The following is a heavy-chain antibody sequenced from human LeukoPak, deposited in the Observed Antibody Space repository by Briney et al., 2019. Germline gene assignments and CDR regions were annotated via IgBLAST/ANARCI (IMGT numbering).Heavy chain of an antibody. J-gene: IGHJ3*01. CDR1: GGSITHSY. CDR3: ARIFDRDV. Sequence: SETLSLICTVSGGSITHSYWSWIRQSAGTGMEWIGRIHATGTTNYNPSFKSRVSMSLDMPTSQFSLTLSAVTVADTATYYCARIFDRDVWGQGALVTVSP. V-gene: IGHV4-4*07. D-gene: IGHD3-22*01. CDR2: IHATGTT.